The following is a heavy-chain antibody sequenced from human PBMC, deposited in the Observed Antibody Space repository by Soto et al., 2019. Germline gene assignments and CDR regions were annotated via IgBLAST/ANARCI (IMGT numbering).Heavy chain of an antibody. Sequence: SVKVSCKASAGTFSSYTISWVRPAPGQGLEWMGRIIPILGIANYAQKFQGRVTITADKSTSTAYMELSSLRSEDTAVYYCAWAETDYLYNFAYWGQGTLVTVSS. CDR3: AWAETDYLYNFAY. V-gene: IGHV1-69*02. CDR2: IIPILGIA. CDR1: AGTFSSYT. D-gene: IGHD4-17*01. J-gene: IGHJ4*02.